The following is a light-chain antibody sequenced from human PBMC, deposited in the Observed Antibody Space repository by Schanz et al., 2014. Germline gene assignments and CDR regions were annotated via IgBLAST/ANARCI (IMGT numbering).Light chain of an antibody. CDR2: ANH. J-gene: IGLJ1*01. CDR3: AVWDDSLNGYV. CDR1: SSNIGAGYD. Sequence: SVLTQPPSMSGAPGQRVTISCTGSSSNIGAGYDVHWYQQLPGTAPKLLIFANHNRASGVPDRFSGSKSGTSASLAISGLQSEDEADYYCAVWDDSLNGYVFGTGTKLT. V-gene: IGLV1-40*01.